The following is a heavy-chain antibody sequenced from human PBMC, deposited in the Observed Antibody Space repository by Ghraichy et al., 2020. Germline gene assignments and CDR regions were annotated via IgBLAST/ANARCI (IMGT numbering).Heavy chain of an antibody. CDR2: IIPIFGTA. J-gene: IGHJ6*02. CDR1: GGTFSSYA. CDR3: ARAIVVPAAIPHYYGMDV. D-gene: IGHD2-2*02. V-gene: IGHV1-69*06. Sequence: KVSCKASGGTFSSYAISWVRQAPGQGLEWMGGIIPIFGTANYAQKFQGRVTITADKSTSTAYMELSSLRSEDTAVYYCARAIVVPAAIPHYYGMDVWGQGTTVTVSS.